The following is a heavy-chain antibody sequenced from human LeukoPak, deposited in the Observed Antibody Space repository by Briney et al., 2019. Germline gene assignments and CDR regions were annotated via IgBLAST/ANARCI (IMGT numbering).Heavy chain of an antibody. V-gene: IGHV4-59*01. CDR3: GGGGGPHWFDP. D-gene: IGHD3-16*01. CDR1: GGSISSYY. J-gene: IGHJ5*02. CDR2: IYYSGTT. Sequence: PSETLSLTCTVSGGSISSYYWSWIRQPPGKGLEWIGYIYYSGTTNYNPSLKSRLTISVDTSKNQFSLKLTSVTAADTAVYYCGGGGGPHWFDPWGQGTLVTVSS.